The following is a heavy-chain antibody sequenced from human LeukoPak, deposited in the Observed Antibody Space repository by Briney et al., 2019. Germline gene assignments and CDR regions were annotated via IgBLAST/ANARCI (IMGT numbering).Heavy chain of an antibody. J-gene: IGHJ4*02. V-gene: IGHV3-30*18. CDR2: ISYNGINE. D-gene: IGHD6-19*01. CDR1: RFSFSNYN. Sequence: GGSLRLSCAASRFSFSNYNMHWVRQAPGKGLEWMAFISYNGINEYYADSVKGRFTISRDNSKSTLLLQMNSLRAEDTAVYYCAKVRWDNSGWYYLDSWGQGTLVTVSS. CDR3: AKVRWDNSGWYYLDS.